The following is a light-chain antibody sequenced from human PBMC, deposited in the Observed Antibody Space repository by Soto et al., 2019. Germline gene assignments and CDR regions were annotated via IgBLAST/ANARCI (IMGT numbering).Light chain of an antibody. V-gene: IGLV7-46*01. Sequence: QAVVTQEPSLTVSPGGTVTLTCGSNTGAVTSFHYPYWLQQKPGQAPRTLIYDTSKKHSWTPARFSGSLLGGKAALTLSGAQADDEADYYCLLFYSGPRVFGGGTKLTVL. CDR2: DTS. J-gene: IGLJ3*02. CDR1: TGAVTSFHY. CDR3: LLFYSGPRV.